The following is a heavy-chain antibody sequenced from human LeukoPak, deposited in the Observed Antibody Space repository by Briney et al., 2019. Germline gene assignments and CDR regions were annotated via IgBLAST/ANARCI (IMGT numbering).Heavy chain of an antibody. D-gene: IGHD3-10*02. CDR2: ISSSGSTI. Sequence: GGSLRLSCAASGFTFSSYWMHWVRQAPAKGLEWVSYISSSGSTIYYADSVRGRFTISRDNAKNSLYLQMNSLRAEDTAVYYCAELGITMVGGVWGKGTTVTISS. CDR3: AELGITMVGGV. J-gene: IGHJ6*04. CDR1: GFTFSSYW. V-gene: IGHV3-48*04.